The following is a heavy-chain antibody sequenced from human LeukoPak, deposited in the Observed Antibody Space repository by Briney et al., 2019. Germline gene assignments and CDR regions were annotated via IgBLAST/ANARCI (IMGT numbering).Heavy chain of an antibody. CDR3: AKAARGSGWYGDYYYYMDV. J-gene: IGHJ6*03. CDR2: ISPSGDRT. CDR1: GFTFTNHP. D-gene: IGHD6-19*01. V-gene: IGHV3-64*04. Sequence: GGSLRLSCAASGFTFTNHPMHWVRQASGKRLQYVSAISPSGDRTWYTDSVKGRFTISRDNSKNTLYLQMNSLRAEDTAVYYCAKAARGSGWYGDYYYYMDVWGKGTTVTVSS.